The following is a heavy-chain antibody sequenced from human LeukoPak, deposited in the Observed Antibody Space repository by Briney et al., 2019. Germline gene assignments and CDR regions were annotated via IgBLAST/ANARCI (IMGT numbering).Heavy chain of an antibody. V-gene: IGHV3-33*01. CDR1: GFTFSSYG. CDR3: ARDSSSLFDY. D-gene: IGHD6-13*01. Sequence: GGSLRLSCAASGFTFSSYGMHWVRQPPGKGLEWVAVIWYDGSNKYYADSVKGRFTISRDNSKNTLYLQMNSLRAEDTAVYYCARDSSSLFDYWGQGTLVTVSS. J-gene: IGHJ4*02. CDR2: IWYDGSNK.